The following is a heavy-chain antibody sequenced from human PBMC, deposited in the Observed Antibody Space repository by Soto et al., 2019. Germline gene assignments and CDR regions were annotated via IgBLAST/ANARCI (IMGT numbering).Heavy chain of an antibody. CDR3: ARDPAVGLPAGLYYFDS. D-gene: IGHD2-2*01. Sequence: EVQLVESGGGSVQPGGSLRLSCAASGFIFSAYSMNWVRQAPGKGLEWVSYISSSATTIYYADSVRGRFTISRDNAKNSLYLQMNSLRDEDTAVYYCARDPAVGLPAGLYYFDSWGQGTLVTVSS. J-gene: IGHJ4*02. CDR2: ISSSATTI. V-gene: IGHV3-48*02. CDR1: GFIFSAYS.